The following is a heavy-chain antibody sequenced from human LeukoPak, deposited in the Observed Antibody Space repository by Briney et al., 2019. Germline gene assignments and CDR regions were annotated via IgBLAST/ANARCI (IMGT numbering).Heavy chain of an antibody. D-gene: IGHD6-19*01. J-gene: IGHJ4*02. Sequence: PSETLSLTCTVSDDSVNSNGYYWGWIRQSPGKGLEWIGNVDYTGSTSYNPSLKSRLTISVDTSKILFSLKLTSMTAADTAVYYCARSTGLYFDYWGEGTLVTVSS. CDR2: VDYTGST. CDR3: ARSTGLYFDY. CDR1: DDSVNSNGYY. V-gene: IGHV4-39*01.